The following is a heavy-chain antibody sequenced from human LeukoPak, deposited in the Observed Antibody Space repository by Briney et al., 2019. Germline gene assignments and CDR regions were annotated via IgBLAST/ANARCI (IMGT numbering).Heavy chain of an antibody. CDR2: INHSGST. J-gene: IGHJ4*02. CDR3: ARGRRGWLQRPFDY. Sequence: PSETLSLTCTVSGGSISSYYWSWIRQPPGKGLEWIGEINHSGSTNYNPSLKSRVTISVDTSKNQFSLKLSSVTAADTAVYYCARGRRGWLQRPFDYWGQGTLVTVSS. CDR1: GGSISSYY. V-gene: IGHV4-34*01. D-gene: IGHD5-24*01.